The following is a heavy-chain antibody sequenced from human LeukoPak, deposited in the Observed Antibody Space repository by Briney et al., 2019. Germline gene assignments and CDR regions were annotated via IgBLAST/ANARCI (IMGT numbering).Heavy chain of an antibody. CDR1: GGSISSSSYY. Sequence: SETLSLTCTVSGGSISSSSYYWGWIRQPPGKGLEWIGSIYYSGSTYYNPSLKSRVTISVDTSKNQFSLKLSSVTAANTAVYYCARVAPKPYFDYWGQGTLVTVSS. CDR2: IYYSGST. V-gene: IGHV4-39*07. CDR3: ARVAPKPYFDY. J-gene: IGHJ4*02.